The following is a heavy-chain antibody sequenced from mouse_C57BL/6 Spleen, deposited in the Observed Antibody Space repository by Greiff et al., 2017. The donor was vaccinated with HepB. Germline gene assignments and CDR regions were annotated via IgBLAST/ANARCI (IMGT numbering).Heavy chain of an antibody. V-gene: IGHV1-64*01. CDR2: IHPNSGST. J-gene: IGHJ3*01. CDR1: GYTFTSYW. CDR3: ARETAQAWFAY. Sequence: VKLQQPGAELVKPGASVKLSCKASGYTFTSYWMHWVKPRPGQGLEWIGMIHPNSGSTNYNEKFKSKATLTVYKSSRTAYMQLSSLTSEDSAVYYCARETAQAWFAYWGQGTLVTVSA. D-gene: IGHD3-2*02.